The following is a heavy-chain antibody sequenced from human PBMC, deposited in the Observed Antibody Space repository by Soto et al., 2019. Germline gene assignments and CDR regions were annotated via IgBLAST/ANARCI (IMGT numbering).Heavy chain of an antibody. CDR1: GFTFSSYA. CDR2: ISYDGSNK. Sequence: QVQLVESGGGVVQPGRSLRLSCAASGFTFSSYAMHWVRQAPGKGLEWVAVISYDGSNKYYADSVKGRFTISRDNSKNALYLKMNSLRAGDTAVYYCARDQGSSGSLDIWGQGTMVTVSS. CDR3: ARDQGSSGSLDI. D-gene: IGHD1-26*01. V-gene: IGHV3-30-3*01. J-gene: IGHJ3*02.